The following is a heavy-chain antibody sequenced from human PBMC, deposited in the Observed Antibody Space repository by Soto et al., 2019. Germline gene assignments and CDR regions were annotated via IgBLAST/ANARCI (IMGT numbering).Heavy chain of an antibody. V-gene: IGHV5-51*01. CDR2: IYPGDSDT. CDR3: ARLGY. Sequence: PGESLKISCKASGHNFATYWIGWVRQMPGKGLESVGIIYPGDSDTRYSPSFQGQVTISADNSISTVYLQWSSLKASDTAIYYCARLGYWGQGTLVTRLL. CDR1: GHNFATYW. J-gene: IGHJ4*02.